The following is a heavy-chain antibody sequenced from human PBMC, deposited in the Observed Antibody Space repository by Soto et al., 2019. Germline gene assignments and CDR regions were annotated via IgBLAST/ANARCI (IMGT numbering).Heavy chain of an antibody. Sequence: GGSLRLSCAASGFTVSSNYMSWVRQAPGKGLDWVSVLYAGGSIEYADSVKGRFTISRHNSQNTLYLQMNSLRAEDTAVYYCARGENDAFDIWGQGTMVTVSS. V-gene: IGHV3-53*04. CDR2: LYAGGSI. J-gene: IGHJ3*02. CDR1: GFTVSSNY. CDR3: ARGENDAFDI.